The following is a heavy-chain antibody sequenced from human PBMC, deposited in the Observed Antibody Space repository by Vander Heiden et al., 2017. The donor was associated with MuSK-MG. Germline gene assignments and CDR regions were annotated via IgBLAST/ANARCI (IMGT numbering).Heavy chain of an antibody. J-gene: IGHJ6*03. CDR3: ARESSSSYYRYMDV. CDR2: IYYSGST. D-gene: IGHD6-6*01. Sequence: QVQLQESGPGLVKPSETLSLTCTVSGGSISSYYWNWIRQPPGKGLEWIGYIYYSGSTNYNPSLKSRVTISVDTSKNQFSLKLSSVTAADTAVYYCARESSSSYYRYMDVWGTGTTVTVSS. CDR1: GGSISSYY. V-gene: IGHV4-59*01.